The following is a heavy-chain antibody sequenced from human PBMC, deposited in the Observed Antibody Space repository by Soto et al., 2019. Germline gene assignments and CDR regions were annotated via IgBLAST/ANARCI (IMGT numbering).Heavy chain of an antibody. CDR3: AGEDGYKFDY. CDR2: IYYSGTT. V-gene: IGHV4-59*01. J-gene: IGHJ4*02. Sequence: PSETLSLTCTVSGGSISSYYWSWIRQPPGKGLEYIGYIYYSGTTNYNPSLKSRVTISVDTSKNQFSLKLSSVTAADTAVYYCAGEDGYKFDYWGQGTLVTVSS. D-gene: IGHD3-22*01. CDR1: GGSISSYY.